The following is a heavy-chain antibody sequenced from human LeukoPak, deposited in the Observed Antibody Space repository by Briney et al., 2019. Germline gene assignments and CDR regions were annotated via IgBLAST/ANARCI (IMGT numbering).Heavy chain of an antibody. Sequence: SETLSLTCAVYGVSFSGYYWSWIRQPPGKGLEWIGEINHSGSTNYNPSLKSRVTISVDTSKNQFSLKLSSVTAADTAVYYCARRCQIVLLWFGEFRGTNWFDPWGQGTLVTVSS. CDR2: INHSGST. CDR3: ARRCQIVLLWFGEFRGTNWFDP. CDR1: GVSFSGYY. J-gene: IGHJ5*02. V-gene: IGHV4-34*01. D-gene: IGHD3-10*01.